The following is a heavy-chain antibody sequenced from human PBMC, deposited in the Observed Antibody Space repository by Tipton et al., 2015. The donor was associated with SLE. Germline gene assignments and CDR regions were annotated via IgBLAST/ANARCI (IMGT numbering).Heavy chain of an antibody. CDR1: GFTFSSYA. V-gene: IGHV3-23*01. D-gene: IGHD6-19*01. Sequence: SLRLSCAASGFTFSSYAMSWVRQAPGKGLEWVSAINGSGGSTYYADSVKGRFTISRDNSKNTLYLQMNSLRAEDTAVYYCAKVPWQWLVRSNYYYMGVWDKGTTVTVSS. J-gene: IGHJ6*03. CDR2: INGSGGST. CDR3: AKVPWQWLVRSNYYYMGV.